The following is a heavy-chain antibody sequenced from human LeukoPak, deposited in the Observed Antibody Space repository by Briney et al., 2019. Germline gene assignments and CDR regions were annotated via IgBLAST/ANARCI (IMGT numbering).Heavy chain of an antibody. CDR1: GGSISSYY. J-gene: IGHJ3*02. D-gene: IGHD5-12*01. Sequence: SETLSLTCTVSGGSISSYYWSWIRQPPGKGLEWIGYIYYSGSTNYNPSLKGRVTISVDTSKNQFSLKLSSVTAADTAVYYCARRATGESDAFDIWGQGTMVTVSS. CDR2: IYYSGST. CDR3: ARRATGESDAFDI. V-gene: IGHV4-59*01.